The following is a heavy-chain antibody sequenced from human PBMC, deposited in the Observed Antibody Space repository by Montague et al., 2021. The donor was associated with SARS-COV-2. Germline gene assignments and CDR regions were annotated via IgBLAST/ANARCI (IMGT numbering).Heavy chain of an antibody. V-gene: IGHV3-30-3*01. J-gene: IGHJ4*02. CDR1: GFTFSSYA. D-gene: IGHD5-18*01. Sequence: SLRLSFAASGFTFSSYAMHWVRQAPGKELEWVAVISYDGSNKYYADSVKGRFTISRDNSKNTLYLQMNSLRAEDTAVYYCAAPMVKDYWDQGTLVTVSS. CDR3: AAPMVKDY. CDR2: ISYDGSNK.